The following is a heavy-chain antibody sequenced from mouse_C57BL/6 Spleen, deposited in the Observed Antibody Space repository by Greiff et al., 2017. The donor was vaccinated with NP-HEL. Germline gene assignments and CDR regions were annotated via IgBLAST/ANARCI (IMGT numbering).Heavy chain of an antibody. J-gene: IGHJ2*01. V-gene: IGHV1-15*01. CDR2: IDPETGGT. CDR3: TKGYSNSFDY. D-gene: IGHD2-5*01. Sequence: QVQLQQSGAELVRPGASVTLSCKASGYTFTDYEMHWVKQTPVHGLEWIGAIDPETGGTAYNQKFKGKAILTADKSSSTAYMELRSLTAEDSAVYYCTKGYSNSFDYWGQGTTLTVSS. CDR1: GYTFTDYE.